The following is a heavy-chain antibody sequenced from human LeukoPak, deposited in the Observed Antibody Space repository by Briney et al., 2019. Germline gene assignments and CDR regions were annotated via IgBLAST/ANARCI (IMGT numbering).Heavy chain of an antibody. CDR3: ARVVGYRTGHMDV. V-gene: IGHV3-7*01. D-gene: IGHD5-24*01. J-gene: IGHJ6*03. Sequence: PGGSLRLSCAASGFTFSSYWMSWVRQAPGKGLEWVANIKQDGSEKYYVDSVKGRFTISRDNAKNSLYLQMNSLRAEDTAVYYCARVVGYRTGHMDVWGKGTTVTVSS. CDR2: IKQDGSEK. CDR1: GFTFSSYW.